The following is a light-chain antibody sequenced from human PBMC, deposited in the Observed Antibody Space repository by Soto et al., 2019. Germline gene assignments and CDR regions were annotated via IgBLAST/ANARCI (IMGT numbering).Light chain of an antibody. CDR2: DVS. V-gene: IGLV2-14*01. J-gene: IGLJ2*01. Sequence: SALTQPASVSGSPGQSIANSCTGTSSDVGGYNYVSWYQQHPGKAPKLMVYDVSNRPSGVSDRFSGSKSGNTASLTVSGLQAEDEADYYCSSYAGSNNVVFGGGTKVTVL. CDR3: SSYAGSNNVV. CDR1: SSDVGGYNY.